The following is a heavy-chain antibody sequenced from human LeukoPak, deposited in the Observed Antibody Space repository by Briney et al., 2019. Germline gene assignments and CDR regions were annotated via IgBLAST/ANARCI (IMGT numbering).Heavy chain of an antibody. J-gene: IGHJ4*02. D-gene: IGHD3-10*01. CDR3: ARDGRFGELLWYFDY. CDR2: ISSSSSSYI. Sequence: GGSLRLSCAASGFTFDDYGMSWVRQAPGKGLEWVSSISSSSSSYIYYADSVKGRFTISRDNAKNSLYLQMNSLRAEDTAVYYCARDGRFGELLWYFDYWGQGTLVTVSS. V-gene: IGHV3-21*01. CDR1: GFTFDDYG.